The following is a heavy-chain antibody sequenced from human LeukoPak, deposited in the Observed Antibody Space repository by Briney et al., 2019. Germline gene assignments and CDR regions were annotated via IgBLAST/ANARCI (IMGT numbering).Heavy chain of an antibody. J-gene: IGHJ4*02. Sequence: ASVKVSCKASGYTFTGYYMHWVRQAPGQGLEWMGWINPNSGGTNYAQKFQGRVTMTRDTSISTAYMELSRLRSDDTAVYYCARETDYDYAKPDYWGQGTLVTVSS. D-gene: IGHD3-16*01. CDR1: GYTFTGYY. CDR2: INPNSGGT. V-gene: IGHV1-2*02. CDR3: ARETDYDYAKPDY.